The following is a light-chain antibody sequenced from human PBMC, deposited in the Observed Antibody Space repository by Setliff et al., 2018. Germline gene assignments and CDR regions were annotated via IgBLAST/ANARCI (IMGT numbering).Light chain of an antibody. Sequence: QSVLTQPASVSGSPGQSITISCTETSSDLGPYNSVSWYQQQPGKAPKLMIYDINRRPSGVSSRFSGSKSGNTASLTISGLQTEDEADYYSSSYTTTGTRRGVFGPGTRSPS. J-gene: IGLJ1*01. CDR2: DIN. CDR3: SSYTTTGTRRGV. V-gene: IGLV2-14*01. CDR1: SSDLGPYNS.